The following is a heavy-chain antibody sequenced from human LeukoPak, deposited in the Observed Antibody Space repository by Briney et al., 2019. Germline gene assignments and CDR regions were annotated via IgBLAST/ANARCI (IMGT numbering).Heavy chain of an antibody. Sequence: GGSLRLSCAASGFTFSSYAMSWVRQAPGKGLEWVSAISGSGGSTYYADSVKGRFTISRDNSKNTLYLQMNSLRAEDTAVYYRARHVVTPGELDYWGQGTLVTVSS. CDR3: ARHVVTPGELDY. D-gene: IGHD4-23*01. CDR2: ISGSGGST. CDR1: GFTFSSYA. V-gene: IGHV3-23*01. J-gene: IGHJ4*02.